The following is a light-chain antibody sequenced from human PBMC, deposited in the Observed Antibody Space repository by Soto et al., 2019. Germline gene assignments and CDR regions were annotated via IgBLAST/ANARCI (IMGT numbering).Light chain of an antibody. CDR3: QQYGDSVFT. Sequence: EIVLTQSPATLSLSPGERATLSCRASQCVNSGYLAWFQQKGGRAPRLLIYGTSGRATGIPDRFSGNGSRTDFTLTISRLEPEDFGVYYCQQYGDSVFTFGPGTKVEIK. V-gene: IGKV3-20*01. J-gene: IGKJ3*01. CDR2: GTS. CDR1: QCVNSGY.